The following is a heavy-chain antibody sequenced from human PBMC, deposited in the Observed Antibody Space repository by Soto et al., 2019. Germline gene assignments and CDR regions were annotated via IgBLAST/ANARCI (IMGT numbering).Heavy chain of an antibody. CDR2: INAGNGNT. CDR3: ARGGRWEYQLPIQP. Sequence: GASVKVSCKASGYTFTSYAMHWVRQAPGQRLEWMGWINAGNGNTKYSQKFQGRVTITRDTSASTAYMELSSLRSEDTAVYYCARGGRWEYQLPIQPWGQGTLVTVSS. V-gene: IGHV1-3*01. D-gene: IGHD2-2*01. CDR1: GYTFTSYA. J-gene: IGHJ5*02.